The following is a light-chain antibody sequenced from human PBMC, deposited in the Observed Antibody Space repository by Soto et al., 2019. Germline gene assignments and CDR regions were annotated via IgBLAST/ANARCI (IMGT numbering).Light chain of an antibody. J-gene: IGKJ1*01. CDR3: QQYNSYQGT. CDR1: QSVSIL. Sequence: EIVMTQSPATLSVSPRERATLSCRASQSVSILLAWYQQKPGQAPRLLIYGASSRATGIPARFSGSGSGTEFTLTISSLQPDDFATYYCQQYNSYQGTFGQGTRVEIK. CDR2: GAS. V-gene: IGKV3D-15*01.